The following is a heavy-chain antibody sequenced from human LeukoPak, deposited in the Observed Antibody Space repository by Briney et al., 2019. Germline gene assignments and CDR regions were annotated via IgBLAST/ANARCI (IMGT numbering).Heavy chain of an antibody. CDR2: IYHSGAT. Sequence: SGTLSLTCAVSGGSIISSDWWSWVRQPPGKGLEWIGEIYHSGATNYNPSLKSRVTISVDNSKNQFSLKVNSVTAADTAVYYCARTTGPFDPWGQGTLVTVSS. CDR3: ARTTGPFDP. CDR1: GGSIISSDW. V-gene: IGHV4-4*02. J-gene: IGHJ5*02. D-gene: IGHD1-1*01.